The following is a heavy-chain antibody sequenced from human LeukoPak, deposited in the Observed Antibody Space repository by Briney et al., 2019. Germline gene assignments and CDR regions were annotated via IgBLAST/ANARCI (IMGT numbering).Heavy chain of an antibody. CDR3: AAARRSRYGWFDP. D-gene: IGHD6-6*01. V-gene: IGHV3-53*01. CDR1: GFTFSSYA. J-gene: IGHJ5*02. CDR2: IYSGGST. Sequence: GGSLRLSCAASGFTFSSYAMSWVRQAPGKGLEWVSVIYSGGSTYYADSVKGRFTISRDNSKNTLYLQMNSLRAEDTAVYYCAAARRSRYGWFDPWGQGTLVTVSS.